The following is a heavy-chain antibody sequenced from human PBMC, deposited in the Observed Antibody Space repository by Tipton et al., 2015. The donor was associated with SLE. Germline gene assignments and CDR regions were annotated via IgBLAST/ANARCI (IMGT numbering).Heavy chain of an antibody. J-gene: IGHJ6*03. CDR2: IYYSGTT. D-gene: IGHD3-22*01. Sequence: TLSLTCTVSGGSITSDSYYWGWIRQPAGKGLEWVGSIYYSGTTYYNPSLKSRVTISVDTSKNQFSLRLSSATAADTAVYYCARAGHGFDDSGYNSHYYYYMDVWGKGTTVTVSS. CDR3: ARAGHGFDDSGYNSHYYYYMDV. V-gene: IGHV4-39*07. CDR1: GGSITSDSYY.